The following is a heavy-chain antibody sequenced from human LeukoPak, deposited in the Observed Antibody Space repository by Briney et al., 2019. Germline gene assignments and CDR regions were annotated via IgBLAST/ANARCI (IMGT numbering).Heavy chain of an antibody. V-gene: IGHV1-8*01. J-gene: IGHJ4*02. D-gene: IGHD3-10*01. CDR2: MNPNSGNT. Sequence: GASVKVSCKASGYTFTSYDINWVRQATGQGLEWMGWMNPNSGNTGYAQKFQGRVTMTRNTSISTAHMELSSLRSDDTAVYYCASSLVVGFGELLDVPFDYWGQGTLVTVSS. CDR3: ASSLVVGFGELLDVPFDY. CDR1: GYTFTSYD.